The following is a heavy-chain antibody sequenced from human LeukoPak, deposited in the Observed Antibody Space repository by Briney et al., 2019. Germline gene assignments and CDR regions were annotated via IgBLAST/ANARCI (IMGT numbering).Heavy chain of an antibody. CDR3: AVPGPYTEYFQH. Sequence: ASVKVSCKASGYTFTGYYMHWVRQAPGQGLEWMGWINPNSGGTNYAQKFQGRVTMTRDTSISTAYMELTRLRSDDTAVYYCAVPGPYTEYFQHWGQGTLVTVSP. CDR1: GYTFTGYY. CDR2: INPNSGGT. J-gene: IGHJ1*01. D-gene: IGHD3-10*01. V-gene: IGHV1-2*02.